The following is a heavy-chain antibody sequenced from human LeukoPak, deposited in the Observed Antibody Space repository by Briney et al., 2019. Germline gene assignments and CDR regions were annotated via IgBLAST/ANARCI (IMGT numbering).Heavy chain of an antibody. CDR3: AKDRGPYVGIDNNWFDP. J-gene: IGHJ5*02. D-gene: IGHD3-10*02. V-gene: IGHV3-23*01. CDR2: IGGSGDGT. CDR1: GFTFKLYA. Sequence: PGGFLRLSCTASGFTFKLYAMTWVRQAPGKGLEWVSGIGGSGDGTHYTHSVKGRFTISRDNSKNTLYLQMNSLRAEDTAVYYCAKDRGPYVGIDNNWFDPWGQGTLVIVSS.